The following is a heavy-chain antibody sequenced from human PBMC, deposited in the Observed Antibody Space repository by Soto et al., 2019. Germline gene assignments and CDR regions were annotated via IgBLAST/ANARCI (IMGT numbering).Heavy chain of an antibody. CDR3: AREFCSGGNCYTYYFDP. CDR2: INTDGSNT. V-gene: IGHV3-74*01. J-gene: IGHJ5*02. D-gene: IGHD2-15*01. CDR1: GLTFNRYG. Sequence: GALRLSCAASGLTFNRYGMHWVRRAPGRGLVWVSHINTDGSNTNYADSVKCRFTISRDNAKSTLFLQMNSLRAEDTAVYYCAREFCSGGNCYTYYFDPWGQGIPVTVSS.